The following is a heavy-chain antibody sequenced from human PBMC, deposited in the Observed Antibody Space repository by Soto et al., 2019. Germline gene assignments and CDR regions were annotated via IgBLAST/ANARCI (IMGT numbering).Heavy chain of an antibody. V-gene: IGHV3-23*01. CDR1: GFTFSSYA. CDR3: AKDPTTTTRGYFDC. D-gene: IGHD4-4*01. CDR2: ISASGDTT. Sequence: GGSLRLSCAASGFTFSSYAMTWVRQAPGKGLEWVSVISASGDTTYYADSVKGRFTISRDKSKNTLYLQMNSLRAEDTAVYYCAKDPTTTTRGYFDCWGQGILVTVSS. J-gene: IGHJ4*02.